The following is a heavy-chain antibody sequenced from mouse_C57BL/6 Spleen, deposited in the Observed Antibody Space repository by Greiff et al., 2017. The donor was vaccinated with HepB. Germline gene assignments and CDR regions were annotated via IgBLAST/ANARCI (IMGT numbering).Heavy chain of an antibody. CDR3: TAPLYYDYDGWFAY. J-gene: IGHJ3*01. Sequence: VQLKESGGGLVQPGGSMKLSCVASGFTFSNYWMNWVRQSPEKGLEWVAQIRLKSDNYATHYAESVKGRFTISRDDSKSSVYLQMNNLRAEDTGIYYCTAPLYYDYDGWFAYWGQGTLVTVSA. D-gene: IGHD2-4*01. CDR2: IRLKSDNYAT. CDR1: GFTFSNYW. V-gene: IGHV6-3*01.